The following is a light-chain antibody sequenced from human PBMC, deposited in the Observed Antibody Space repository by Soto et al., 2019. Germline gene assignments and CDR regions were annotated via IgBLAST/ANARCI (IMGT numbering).Light chain of an antibody. CDR2: TAS. CDR3: LQDNDFPLT. V-gene: IGKV1-6*01. J-gene: IGKJ4*01. CDR1: QAIGSD. Sequence: AIQMTQSPSSLSASVGDRVTITCRASQAIGSDLGWYQQKPGKAPKVLIYTASNLQSGVPSRFSGSGSGTDFTFTISSLQPEDFATYYCLQDNDFPLTFGGGTKVEMK.